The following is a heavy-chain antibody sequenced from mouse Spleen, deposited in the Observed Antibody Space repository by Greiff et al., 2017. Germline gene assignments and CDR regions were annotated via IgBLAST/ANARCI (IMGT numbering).Heavy chain of an antibody. J-gene: IGHJ2*01. CDR2: INPSTGGT. CDR3: AREGDAPFDY. V-gene: IGHV1-42*01. Sequence: EVQLVESGPELVKPGASVKISCKASGYSFTGYYMNWVKQSPEKSLEWIGEINPSTGGTTYNQKFKAKATVTVDKSSSTAYMQLKSLTSEDSAVYCCAREGDAPFDYWGQGTTLTVSS. CDR1: GYSFTGYY.